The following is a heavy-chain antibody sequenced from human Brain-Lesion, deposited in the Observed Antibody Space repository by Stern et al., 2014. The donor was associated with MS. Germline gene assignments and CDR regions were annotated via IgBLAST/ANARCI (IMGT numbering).Heavy chain of an antibody. J-gene: IGHJ4*02. V-gene: IGHV3-9*01. CDR1: GFTFDAYA. D-gene: IGHD1-14*01. CDR2: IRWNRGTI. CDR3: ARDITGSSAYFAY. Sequence: EVQLVESGGDLVQPGRSLRLSCAAFGFTFDAYAMHWVRQAPGKGLEWVGGIRWNRGTIGYADAVKGRVTTSRDNAYSSLYLQMNSLRPEDTALYYCARDITGSSAYFAYWGQGTLVTVSS.